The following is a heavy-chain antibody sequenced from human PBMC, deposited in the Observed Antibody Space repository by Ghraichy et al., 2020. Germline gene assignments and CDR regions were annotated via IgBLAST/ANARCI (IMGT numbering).Heavy chain of an antibody. V-gene: IGHV4-34*01. CDR1: GGSFSGYY. CDR3: ARGLPIAVAAWFDP. D-gene: IGHD6-19*01. J-gene: IGHJ5*02. Sequence: SETLSLTCAVYGGSFSGYYWSWIRQPPGKGLEWIGEINHSGSTNYNPSLKSRVTISVDTSKNQFSLKLSSVTAADTAVYYCARGLPIAVAAWFDPWGQGTLVTVSS. CDR2: INHSGST.